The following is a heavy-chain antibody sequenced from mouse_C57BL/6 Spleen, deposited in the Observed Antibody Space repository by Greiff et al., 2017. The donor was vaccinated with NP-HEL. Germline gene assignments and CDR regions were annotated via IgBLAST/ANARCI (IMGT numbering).Heavy chain of an antibody. D-gene: IGHD4-1*01. Sequence: DVKLVESEGGLVQPGSSMKLSCTASGFTFSDYYMAWVRQVPEKGLEWVANINYDGSSTYYLDSLKSRFIISRDNAKNILYLQMSSLKSEDTATYYCARDMWDVGFDYWGQGTTLTVSS. V-gene: IGHV5-16*01. CDR2: INYDGSST. CDR3: ARDMWDVGFDY. J-gene: IGHJ2*01. CDR1: GFTFSDYY.